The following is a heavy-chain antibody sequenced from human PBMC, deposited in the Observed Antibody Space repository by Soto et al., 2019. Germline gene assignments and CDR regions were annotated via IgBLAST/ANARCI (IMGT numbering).Heavy chain of an antibody. CDR2: INPSGGST. Sequence: ASVKVSCKASGYTFTSYYMHWVRQAPGQGLEWMGIINPSGGSTSYPQKFLGRVTMTRDTSTSTVYMELSSLRSEDTAVYYCARAYCSSTSCTSGYGMDVWGQGTTVTVSS. CDR1: GYTFTSYY. D-gene: IGHD2-2*01. J-gene: IGHJ6*02. V-gene: IGHV1-46*03. CDR3: ARAYCSSTSCTSGYGMDV.